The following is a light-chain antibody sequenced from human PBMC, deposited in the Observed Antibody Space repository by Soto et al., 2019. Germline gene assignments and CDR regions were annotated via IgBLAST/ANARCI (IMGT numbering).Light chain of an antibody. CDR3: ASWDVSLNAWV. CDR2: TFA. CDR1: SSNIGSNA. J-gene: IGLJ3*02. V-gene: IGLV1-44*01. Sequence: QSVLTQPPSASGTPGQRVTIPCSGSSSNIGSNAVNWYQQLPGTAPKLLIYTFAQRPSGVPDRFSGSKSGTSASLAISGLQSEDEADYYCASWDVSLNAWVFGGGTQLTVL.